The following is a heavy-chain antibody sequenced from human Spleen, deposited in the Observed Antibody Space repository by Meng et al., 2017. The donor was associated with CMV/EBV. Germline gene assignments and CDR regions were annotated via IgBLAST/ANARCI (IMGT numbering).Heavy chain of an antibody. CDR1: GDSITNGGHW. CDR3: ARHTRITIFGVVIIGAFDI. D-gene: IGHD3-3*01. CDR2: IYYTGIT. Sequence: SETLSLTCIVSGDSITNGGHWWGWIRQPPGKGLEWIANIYYTGITYYHPSLKSRVTISVDKSKNQFSLKLSSVTAADTAVYYCARHTRITIFGVVIIGAFDIWGQGTKVTVSS. V-gene: IGHV4-39*01. J-gene: IGHJ3*02.